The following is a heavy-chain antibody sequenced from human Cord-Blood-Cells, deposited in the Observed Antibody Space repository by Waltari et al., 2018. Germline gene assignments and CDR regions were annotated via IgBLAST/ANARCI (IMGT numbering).Heavy chain of an antibody. CDR1: GGSISSSSYY. Sequence: QLQLQESGPGLVKPSETLSLTCTVSGGSISSSSYYWGWIRQPPGKGLEWIGSIYYSGSTYDNPSLKSRVTISVDTSKNQFSLKLSSVTAADTAVYYCARALAYYDFWSGYYNWFDPWGQGTLVTVSS. CDR2: IYYSGST. CDR3: ARALAYYDFWSGYYNWFDP. J-gene: IGHJ5*02. D-gene: IGHD3-3*01. V-gene: IGHV4-39*01.